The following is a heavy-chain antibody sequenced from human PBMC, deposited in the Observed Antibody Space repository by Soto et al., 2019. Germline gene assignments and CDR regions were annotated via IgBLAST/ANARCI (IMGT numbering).Heavy chain of an antibody. Sequence: GESLKISCKGSGYSFSNYWIGWVRQMPGKGLEWMGIIYLGDSETRYSPSFEGQVTISADKSISTAYLQWNSLKASDTAIYYCARPAVAAQPGHNMDVQGQGTKVTVSS. J-gene: IGHJ6*02. V-gene: IGHV5-51*01. CDR3: ARPAVAAQPGHNMDV. D-gene: IGHD6-13*01. CDR1: GYSFSNYW. CDR2: IYLGDSET.